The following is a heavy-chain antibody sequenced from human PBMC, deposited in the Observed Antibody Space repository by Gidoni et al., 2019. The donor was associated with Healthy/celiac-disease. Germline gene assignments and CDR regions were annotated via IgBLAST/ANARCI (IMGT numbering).Heavy chain of an antibody. CDR3: ANRRRYYDSPQYDFDY. CDR1: GFSLSTSGVG. V-gene: IGHV2-5*01. D-gene: IGHD3-22*01. J-gene: IGHJ4*02. Sequence: QITLKESGPTLVKPTQTLTLTCTFPGFSLSTSGVGVGWIRQPPGKAQEWLALIYWNDDKRYSPSMKSGLTTTKDSSKNQVVLTMTNMDPVDTATDYCANRRRYYDSPQYDFDYWGQGTLVTVSS. CDR2: IYWNDDK.